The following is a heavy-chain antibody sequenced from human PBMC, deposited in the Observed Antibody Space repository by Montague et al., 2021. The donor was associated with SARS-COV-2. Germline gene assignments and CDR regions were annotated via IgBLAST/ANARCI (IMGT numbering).Heavy chain of an antibody. J-gene: IGHJ4*02. CDR3: ARGKWLPGNYYFDY. CDR1: GGSITIYNHY. D-gene: IGHD5-24*01. V-gene: IGHV4-39*02. Sequence: SETLSLTCTVSGGSITIYNHYWTWIRQPPRKGLEWIGSIYYSGSTYYNPSPESRVTMSADTSKYQCFLRVTSVTAADTAVYYCARGKWLPGNYYFDYWGQGTLVTVSS. CDR2: IYYSGST.